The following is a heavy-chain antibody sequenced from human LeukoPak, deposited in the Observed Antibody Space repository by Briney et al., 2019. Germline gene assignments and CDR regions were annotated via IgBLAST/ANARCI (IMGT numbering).Heavy chain of an antibody. Sequence: PGGSLRLSCAASGFSFSDFWMSWVRQAPGKGLEWVANIKQDGSEKYYVDSVKGRFTISRDNAKNSLYLQMNSLRAEDTAVYYCARDQTELELHSDAFDIWGQGTMVTVSS. CDR1: GFSFSDFW. V-gene: IGHV3-7*01. D-gene: IGHD1-7*01. CDR2: IKQDGSEK. J-gene: IGHJ3*02. CDR3: ARDQTELELHSDAFDI.